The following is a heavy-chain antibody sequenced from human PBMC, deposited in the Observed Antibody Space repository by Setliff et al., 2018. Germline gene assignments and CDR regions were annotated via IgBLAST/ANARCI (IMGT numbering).Heavy chain of an antibody. CDR2: IYYGGGT. J-gene: IGHJ2*01. CDR1: NFSISSGYY. D-gene: IGHD4-17*01. V-gene: IGHV4-38-2*01. CDR3: ARHRRPDYGDFISWYFDL. Sequence: SETLSLTCDVSNFSISSGYYWGWVRQPPGKGLEWIATIYYGGGTYYNPSLKSRVTISLDMSKNRFSLRLNSLTAADTAVYFCARHRRPDYGDFISWYFDLWGRGTLVTVSS.